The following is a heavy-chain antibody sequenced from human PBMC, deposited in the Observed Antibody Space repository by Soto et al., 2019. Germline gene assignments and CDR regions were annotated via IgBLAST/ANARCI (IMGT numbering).Heavy chain of an antibody. D-gene: IGHD3-22*01. Sequence: QITLKESGPTLVKPTQTLTLTCTFSGFSLSTSGVGVGWIRQPPGKALEWLALIYWDDDKRYSPSLKSRLTITKDTSKNQLALTMTNMDPVDTATYYCAHTAFPYYYDSSGLFDYWGQGTLVTVSS. CDR2: IYWDDDK. CDR1: GFSLSTSGVG. J-gene: IGHJ4*02. V-gene: IGHV2-5*02. CDR3: AHTAFPYYYDSSGLFDY.